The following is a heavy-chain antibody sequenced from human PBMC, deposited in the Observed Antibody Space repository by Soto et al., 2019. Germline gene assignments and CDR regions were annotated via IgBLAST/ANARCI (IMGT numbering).Heavy chain of an antibody. J-gene: IGHJ4*02. CDR2: IKGSHAGGTT. D-gene: IGHD1-26*01. Sequence: EVQLVESGGGLVEPGGFIRLSCVASGFTFTKAYMTWVRQAPGKGLEWVGRIKGSHAGGTTDYATSVKGRFTISRDDSKITLYLQMNSLKTEDTSVYYCATEGGYPGSNFYGAYWGQGTLVTVSS. V-gene: IGHV3-15*01. CDR1: GFTFTKAY. CDR3: ATEGGYPGSNFYGAY.